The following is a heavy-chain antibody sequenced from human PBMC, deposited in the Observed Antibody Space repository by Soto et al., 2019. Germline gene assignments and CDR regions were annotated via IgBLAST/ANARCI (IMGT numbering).Heavy chain of an antibody. CDR1: GGSISESSNY. J-gene: IGHJ4*02. CDR3: ARAPRYSSSWILDY. V-gene: IGHV4-39*07. Sequence: QLQLQESGPGLVKPSETLSLTCTVSGGSISESSNYWGWIRQPPGKGLEWIGSIYTSGSTNYNPSLKSRVTMSVDTSKNQFSLKLSSVTAADTAVYYCARAPRYSSSWILDYWGQGTLVTVSS. D-gene: IGHD6-6*01. CDR2: IYTSGST.